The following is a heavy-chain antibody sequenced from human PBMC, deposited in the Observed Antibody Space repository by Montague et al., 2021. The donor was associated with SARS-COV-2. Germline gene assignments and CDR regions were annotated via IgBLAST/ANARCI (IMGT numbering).Heavy chain of an antibody. V-gene: IGHV3-30-3*01. D-gene: IGHD6-13*01. CDR2: ISYDGSNK. CDR3: ARDVFPPSSWPAEYFQH. J-gene: IGHJ1*01. Sequence: SLRLSCAASGFTFSSYAMYWVRQAPGKGLEWVAVISYDGSNKYYADSVKGRFTISRDNSKNTPYLQMNSLRAEDTAVYYCARDVFPPSSWPAEYFQHWGQGTLVTVSS. CDR1: GFTFSSYA.